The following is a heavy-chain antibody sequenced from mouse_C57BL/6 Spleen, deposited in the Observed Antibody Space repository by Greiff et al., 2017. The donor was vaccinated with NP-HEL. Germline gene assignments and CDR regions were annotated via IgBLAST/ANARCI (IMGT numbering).Heavy chain of an antibody. CDR1: GFTFSSYA. V-gene: IGHV5-4*01. Sequence: EVQLVESGGGLVKPGGSLKLSCAASGFTFSSYAMSWVRQTPEKRLEWVATISDGGSYTYYPDNVKGRFTISRDNAKNNLYLQMSHLKSEDTAMYYCAREGELGRGWFAYWGQGTLVTVSA. CDR3: AREGELGRGWFAY. J-gene: IGHJ3*01. D-gene: IGHD4-1*01. CDR2: ISDGGSYT.